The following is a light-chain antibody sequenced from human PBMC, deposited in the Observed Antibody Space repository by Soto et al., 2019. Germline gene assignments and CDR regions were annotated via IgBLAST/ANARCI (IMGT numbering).Light chain of an antibody. V-gene: IGLV2-14*01. CDR2: EVT. CDR1: SSDVGAYNY. Sequence: QSVLTQPASVSGSPGQSITISCTGTSSDVGAYNYVCWYKQHPGKAPQLMIYEVTNRPSGVSDRFSGSKSGNTATLTISGLQAEDEADYYCSSYTRSSTLYVFGTGTKVTV. J-gene: IGLJ1*01. CDR3: SSYTRSSTLYV.